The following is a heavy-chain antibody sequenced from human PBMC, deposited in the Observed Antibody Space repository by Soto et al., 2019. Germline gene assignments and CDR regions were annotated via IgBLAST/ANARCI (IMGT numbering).Heavy chain of an antibody. CDR1: GYTFTSYG. V-gene: IGHV1-18*04. CDR3: ARDGDVVGAATAFDI. CDR2: ISAYNGNT. J-gene: IGHJ3*02. Sequence: ASVKVSCKASGYTFTSYGISWVRQAPGQVLEWMGWISAYNGNTNYAQKLQGRVTMTTDTSTSTAYMELRSLRSDDTAVYYCARDGDVVGAATAFDIWGQGTMVTVSS. D-gene: IGHD1-26*01.